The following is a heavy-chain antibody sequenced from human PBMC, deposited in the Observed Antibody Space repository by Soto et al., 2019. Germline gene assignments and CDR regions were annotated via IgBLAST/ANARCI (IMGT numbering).Heavy chain of an antibody. CDR3: ASEPRCSGGSCRDDAFDI. V-gene: IGHV4-30-2*01. CDR2: IYHSGST. D-gene: IGHD2-15*01. Sequence: SETLSLTCAVSGGSISSGGYSWSWIRQPPGKGLEWIGYIYHSGSTYYNPSLKSRVTISVDRSKNQFSLKLSSVTAADTAVYYCASEPRCSGGSCRDDAFDIWGQGTMVTVSS. J-gene: IGHJ3*02. CDR1: GGSISSGGYS.